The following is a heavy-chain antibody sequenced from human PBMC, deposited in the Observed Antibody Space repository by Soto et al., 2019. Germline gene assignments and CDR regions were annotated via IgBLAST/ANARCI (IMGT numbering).Heavy chain of an antibody. V-gene: IGHV3-30*03. J-gene: IGHJ4*02. Sequence: QVQLVESGGGVVQPGSSLRLSCEASGFTFSMYGMHWVRQAPGKGLEWVGVIYSDRSHQYYGDSVKGRFTISRDNSNKMVYLQMTGLRLDDSALYYCARDRRVIPDADMDYWGQGVLVTVSS. CDR3: ARDRRVIPDADMDY. CDR1: GFTFSMYG. D-gene: IGHD2-21*01. CDR2: IYSDRSHQ.